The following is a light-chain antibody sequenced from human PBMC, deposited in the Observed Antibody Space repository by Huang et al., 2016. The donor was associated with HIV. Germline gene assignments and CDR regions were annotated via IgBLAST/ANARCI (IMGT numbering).Light chain of an antibody. J-gene: IGKJ1*01. CDR1: QSVYRS. V-gene: IGKV3-11*01. CDR3: QQYTNWPPTT. CDR2: DTS. Sequence: EIVLTQSPATLSLSPGERASLSCRASQSVYRSLACYRQKPGQPPRLLISDTSKTAHGIPARCSGSGSGTDFTLTISGLEAEDFAVYYCQQYTNWPPTTFGQGTKVDIK.